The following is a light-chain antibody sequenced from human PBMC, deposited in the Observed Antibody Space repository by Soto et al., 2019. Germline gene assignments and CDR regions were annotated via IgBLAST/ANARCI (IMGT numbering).Light chain of an antibody. CDR1: QSVNSNY. J-gene: IGKJ1*01. CDR2: GAS. Sequence: EIVLTQSPGTLSLSPGERATLSCRASQSVNSNYLAWYQQKPGQGPRLLMYGASSRATGIPDRFSGSGSGTDFTLTISRLEPEDLAVYYCRQYDISPRTFGHGTKVEIK. CDR3: RQYDISPRT. V-gene: IGKV3-20*01.